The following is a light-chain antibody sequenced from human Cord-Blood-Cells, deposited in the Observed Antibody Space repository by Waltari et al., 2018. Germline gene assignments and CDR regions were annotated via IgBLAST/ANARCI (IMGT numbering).Light chain of an antibody. CDR1: SSNIGNNY. V-gene: IGLV1-51*01. CDR2: YNN. J-gene: IGLJ1*01. CDR3: GTWDSSLSAYV. Sequence: QSVLTQPPSVSAAPGQKVTISCSGSSSNIGNNYVSWYQQPPGTAPKLLIYYNNKRPSGIPDRCSGSKSGTSATLGITGLQTGDEADYYCGTWDSSLSAYVFGTGTKVTVL.